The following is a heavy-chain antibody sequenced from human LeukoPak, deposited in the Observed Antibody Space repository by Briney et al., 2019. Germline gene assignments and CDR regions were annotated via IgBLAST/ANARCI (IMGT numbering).Heavy chain of an antibody. CDR1: GFTFSSYS. V-gene: IGHV3-21*01. D-gene: IGHD3-10*01. CDR2: IISSISYI. J-gene: IGHJ4*02. Sequence: GGSLRLSCAASGFTFSSYSMNWVRQAPGKGLEWVSSIISSISYIYYADSVKGRLTISRDNAKNSLYLQMNSLRAEDTAVYYCARDGSGSYYTPFPFDYWGQGTLVTVSS. CDR3: ARDGSGSYYTPFPFDY.